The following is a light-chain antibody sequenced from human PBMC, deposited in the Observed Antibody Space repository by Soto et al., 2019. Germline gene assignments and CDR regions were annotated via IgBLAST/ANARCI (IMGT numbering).Light chain of an antibody. J-gene: IGKJ4*01. CDR3: QQSYSAPLT. CDR2: ADS. CDR1: QSVKTF. V-gene: IGKV3D-15*01. Sequence: EIVMTQSPATLSVSPGERATLSCRASQSVKTFLVWYQQRPGQAPRLLIYADSNRATGIPARFSGSGSGTDFTLTISDLQPEDFATFYCQQSYSAPLTFGGGTKVDIK.